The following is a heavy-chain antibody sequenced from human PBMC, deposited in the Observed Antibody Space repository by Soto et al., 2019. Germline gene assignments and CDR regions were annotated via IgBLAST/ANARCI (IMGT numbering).Heavy chain of an antibody. CDR2: INHSGIT. CDR1: GGSLSGYY. CDR3: ARGGSTLGGMDF. V-gene: IGHV4-34*01. J-gene: IGHJ6*02. Sequence: QVQLQQWGAGLLKPSETLSLTCAVSGGSLSGYYWSWIRQPPGKGLEWIGEINHSGITNYNPSLKSRVTISVATSKNQFSRKLSSVTAADTAVYYCARGGSTLGGMDFWGQGTTVTVSS.